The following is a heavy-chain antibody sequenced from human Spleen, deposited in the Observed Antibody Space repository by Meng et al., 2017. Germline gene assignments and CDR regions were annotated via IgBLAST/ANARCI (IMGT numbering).Heavy chain of an antibody. Sequence: EVQLVESGGRLVQPGGYLRLSCAASGFTFSGYWMHWVRQPPGQGLVWVSRISSDGRSTSYADSVKGRITVSRDNAKNTLYLQMNSLRAEDTAVYYCARAQWERHAFDIWGQGTVVTVSS. D-gene: IGHD1-26*01. CDR1: GFTFSGYW. CDR3: ARAQWERHAFDI. CDR2: ISSDGRST. J-gene: IGHJ3*02. V-gene: IGHV3-74*01.